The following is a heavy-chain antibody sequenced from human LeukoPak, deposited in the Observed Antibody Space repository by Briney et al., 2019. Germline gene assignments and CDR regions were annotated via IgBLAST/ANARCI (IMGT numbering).Heavy chain of an antibody. CDR3: ASNSSPPRYSGWYSMKDY. CDR1: GGSISSSSYY. Sequence: SETLSLTCTVSGGSISSSSYYWGWIRQPPGKGLEWIGSIYYSGSTYYNPSLKSRVTISVDTSKNQFSLKLSSVTAADTAVYYCASNSSPPRYSGWYSMKDYWGQGTLVTVSS. CDR2: IYYSGST. J-gene: IGHJ4*02. D-gene: IGHD6-19*01. V-gene: IGHV4-39*01.